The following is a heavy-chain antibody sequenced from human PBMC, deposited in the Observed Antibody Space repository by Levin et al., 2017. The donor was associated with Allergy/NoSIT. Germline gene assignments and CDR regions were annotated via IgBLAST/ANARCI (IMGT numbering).Heavy chain of an antibody. CDR2: ISAYNGNT. D-gene: IGHD4-17*01. Sequence: ASVKVSCKASGYTFTSYGISWVRQAPGQGLEWMGWISAYNGNTNYAQKLQGRVTMTTDTSTSTAYMELRSLRSDDTAVYYCARDWVGGGYGALLDYWGQGTLVTVSS. CDR3: ARDWVGGGYGALLDY. V-gene: IGHV1-18*01. CDR1: GYTFTSYG. J-gene: IGHJ4*02.